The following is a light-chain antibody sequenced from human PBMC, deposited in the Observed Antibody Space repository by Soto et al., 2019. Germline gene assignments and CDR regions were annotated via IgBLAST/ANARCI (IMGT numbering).Light chain of an antibody. J-gene: IGLJ2*01. CDR3: CSYAGSYTLV. CDR1: GSDVGGYNY. Sequence: QSALTQPRSVSGSPGQSVTISCTGTGSDVGGYNYVSWYQQHPGKAPKLMINDVTKPPSGVPDRFSGSKSGNTASLTISGLQAEDEADYYCCSYAGSYTLVFGGGTQLTVL. V-gene: IGLV2-11*01. CDR2: DVT.